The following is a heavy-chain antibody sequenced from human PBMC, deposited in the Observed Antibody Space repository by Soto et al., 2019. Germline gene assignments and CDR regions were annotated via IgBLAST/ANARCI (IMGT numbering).Heavy chain of an antibody. CDR1: GFTFSSYA. D-gene: IGHD4-17*01. V-gene: IGHV3-23*01. CDR2: ISGSGGST. J-gene: IGHJ4*02. Sequence: GGSLRLSCAASGFTFSSYAMSWVRQAPGKGLEWVSAISGSGGSTYYADSVKGRFTISRDNSKNTLYLQMNSLRAEDTAVYYCASPRGYGDHGAFDYWGQGTLVTVSS. CDR3: ASPRGYGDHGAFDY.